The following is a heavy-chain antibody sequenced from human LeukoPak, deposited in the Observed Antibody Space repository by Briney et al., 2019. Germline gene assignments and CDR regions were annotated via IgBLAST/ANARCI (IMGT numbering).Heavy chain of an antibody. CDR1: GYSFTSYW. D-gene: IGHD5-18*01. V-gene: IGHV5-51*01. CDR2: IYPGDSDT. Sequence: GESLKISCKGSGYSFTSYWIGWVRQMPGKGLEGMGIIYPGDSDTRYSPSFQGQVTISADKSISTAYLQWSSLKASDTAMYYCARIEVDTAMVLPYDAFDIWGQGTMVTVSS. CDR3: ARIEVDTAMVLPYDAFDI. J-gene: IGHJ3*02.